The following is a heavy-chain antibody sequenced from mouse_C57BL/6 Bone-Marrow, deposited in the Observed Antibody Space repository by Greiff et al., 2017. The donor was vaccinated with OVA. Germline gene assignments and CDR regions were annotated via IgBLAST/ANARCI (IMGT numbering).Heavy chain of an antibody. D-gene: IGHD2-4*01. J-gene: IGHJ3*01. Sequence: VMLVESGPGLVAPSQSLSITCTVSGFSLTSYAISWVRQPPGKGLEWLGVIWTGGGTNYNSALKSRLSISKDNSKSQVFLKMNSLQTDDTARYYCARAVYDYDGAWFAYWGQGTLVTVSA. CDR3: ARAVYDYDGAWFAY. CDR1: GFSLTSYA. V-gene: IGHV2-9-1*01. CDR2: IWTGGGT.